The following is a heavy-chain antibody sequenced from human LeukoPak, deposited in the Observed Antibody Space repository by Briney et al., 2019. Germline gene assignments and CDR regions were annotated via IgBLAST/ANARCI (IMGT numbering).Heavy chain of an antibody. CDR3: ARKSYSNFDY. CDR1: GFTFSRYE. CDR2: ISSSGSTI. V-gene: IGHV3-48*03. D-gene: IGHD4-11*01. J-gene: IGHJ4*02. Sequence: PGGSLRLSCAVSGFTFSRYEMNWDRQAPGKGLEWVSYISSSGSTIYYADSVKGRFTISRDNAKNSLYLQMNSLRADDTAVYYCARKSYSNFDYWGQGTLVTVSS.